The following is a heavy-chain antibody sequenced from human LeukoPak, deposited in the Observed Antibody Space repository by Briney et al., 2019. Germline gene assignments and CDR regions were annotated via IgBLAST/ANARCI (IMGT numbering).Heavy chain of an antibody. CDR2: LSASGGLT. CDR3: AKGGSSYSEMDY. J-gene: IGHJ4*02. Sequence: GGSLRLSCAASGFTVSSNYMSWVRQAPGKGLEWVSGLSASGGLTYYSDSVKGRFTISRDNSKNTLYLQMNSLRADDTAVYYCAKGGSSYSEMDYWGQGTLVTVSS. D-gene: IGHD4-11*01. V-gene: IGHV3-23*01. CDR1: GFTVSSNY.